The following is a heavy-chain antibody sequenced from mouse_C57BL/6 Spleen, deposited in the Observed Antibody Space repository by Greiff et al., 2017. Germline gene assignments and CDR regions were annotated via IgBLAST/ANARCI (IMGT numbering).Heavy chain of an antibody. V-gene: IGHV1-74*01. J-gene: IGHJ2*01. CDR2: IHPSDSDT. Sequence: VQLKQPGAELVKPGASVKVSCKASGYTFTSYWMHWVKQRPGQGLEWIGRIHPSDSDTNYNQKFKGKATLTVDKSSSTAYMQLSSLTSEDSAVYYCANSAAQAYYFDYWGQGTTLTVSS. CDR1: GYTFTSYW. D-gene: IGHD3-2*02. CDR3: ANSAAQAYYFDY.